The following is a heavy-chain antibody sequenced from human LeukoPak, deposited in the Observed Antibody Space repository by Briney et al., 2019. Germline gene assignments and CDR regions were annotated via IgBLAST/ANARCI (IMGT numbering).Heavy chain of an antibody. J-gene: IGHJ4*02. CDR2: IYYSGST. D-gene: IGHD2-2*02. Sequence: SETLSLTCTVSGGSISSSSYYWGWIRQPPGQGLEWIGSIYYSGSTYYNPSPKSRVTISVDTSKNQFSLKLSSVTAADTAVYYCARMRVVVPAAICFDYWGQGTLVTVSS. CDR3: ARMRVVVPAAICFDY. V-gene: IGHV4-39*07. CDR1: GGSISSSSYY.